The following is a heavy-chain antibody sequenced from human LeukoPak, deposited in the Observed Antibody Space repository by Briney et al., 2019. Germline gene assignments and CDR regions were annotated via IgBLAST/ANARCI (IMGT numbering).Heavy chain of an antibody. CDR1: GFTFSSYG. D-gene: IGHD2-15*01. CDR3: AKGIVVVVAATVLDY. J-gene: IGHJ4*02. CDR2: ISDGGGGT. V-gene: IGHV3-23*01. Sequence: GGSLRLSCAASGFTFSSYGMSWVRQAPGKGLEWVSTISDGGGGTYYADSVKGRFSISRDNSKNTLYLQMNSLRAEDTAVYYCAKGIVVVVAATVLDYWGQGTLVTVSS.